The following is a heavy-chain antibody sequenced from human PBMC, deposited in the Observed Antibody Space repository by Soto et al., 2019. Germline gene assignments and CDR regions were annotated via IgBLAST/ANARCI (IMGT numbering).Heavy chain of an antibody. CDR3: ARGGVDCSGSNCPYSWFDP. V-gene: IGHV1-18*01. Sequence: QVQLVQSGAEVRKPGASLIVSCKASGYTFTNYGITWVRQAPGQGLEWMGWISAYNGDTSYPQKLQGRVTMTTDTATRTAYMEWRSLRPDDTAVYYCARGGVDCSGSNCPYSWFDPWGQVTLVTVSS. D-gene: IGHD2-2*01. J-gene: IGHJ5*02. CDR1: GYTFTNYG. CDR2: ISAYNGDT.